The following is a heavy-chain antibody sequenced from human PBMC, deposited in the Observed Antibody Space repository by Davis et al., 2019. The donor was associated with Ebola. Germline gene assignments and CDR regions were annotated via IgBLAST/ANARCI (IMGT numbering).Heavy chain of an antibody. CDR1: GFVFSSYV. Sequence: GESLKISCAASGFVFSSYVMSWVRRAPGKGLEWVSTLRLSADTYYADSVKGRFTISRDNSKNTLYLQMNGLRVEDTAVYYCAKDRSRWDSRTDVFDMWGQGTMVTVSS. CDR2: LRLSADT. CDR3: AKDRSRWDSRTDVFDM. V-gene: IGHV3-23*01. D-gene: IGHD1-26*01. J-gene: IGHJ3*02.